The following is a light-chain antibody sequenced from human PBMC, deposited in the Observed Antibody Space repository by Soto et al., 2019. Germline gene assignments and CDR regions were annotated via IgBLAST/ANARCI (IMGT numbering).Light chain of an antibody. Sequence: QSVLTQPASVSGSPGHSITISCTGTSSDVGGSNYVSWYQQHPGTAPKLMIYDVRNRPSGVSNRFSGSKSGDTASLTISGLQAEDEADYYCCSYTSSSTYVFGTGTKVTVL. J-gene: IGLJ1*01. CDR1: SSDVGGSNY. CDR2: DVR. CDR3: CSYTSSSTYV. V-gene: IGLV2-14*03.